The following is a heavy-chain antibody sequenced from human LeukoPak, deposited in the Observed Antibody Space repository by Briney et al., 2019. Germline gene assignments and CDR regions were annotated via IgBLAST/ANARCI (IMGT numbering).Heavy chain of an antibody. CDR2: ISYDGSNK. CDR3: AKFGSSGLVTTPNDY. Sequence: PGGSLRLSCAASGFTFSSYGMHWVRQAPGKGLEWVAVISYDGSNKYYADSVKGRFTISRDNSKNTLYLQMNSLRAEDTAVYYCAKFGSSGLVTTPNDYWGQGTLVTVSS. D-gene: IGHD3-22*01. V-gene: IGHV3-30*18. CDR1: GFTFSSYG. J-gene: IGHJ4*02.